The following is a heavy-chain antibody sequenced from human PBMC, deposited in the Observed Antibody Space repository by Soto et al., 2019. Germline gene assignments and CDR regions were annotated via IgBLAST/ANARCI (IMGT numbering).Heavy chain of an antibody. J-gene: IGHJ4*02. CDR1: GFTVNTNH. CDR2: IFSSGST. V-gene: IGHV3-53*01. D-gene: IGHD2-15*01. Sequence: GGSLRLSCAASGFTVNTNHMSWVRQAPGKGLEWVSVIFSSGSTYYTDSVNGRFTISRDNSKNTLYLQMNSLRAEDTAIYYCASSGPRYYFAYWGQGTLVTSPQ. CDR3: ASSGPRYYFAY.